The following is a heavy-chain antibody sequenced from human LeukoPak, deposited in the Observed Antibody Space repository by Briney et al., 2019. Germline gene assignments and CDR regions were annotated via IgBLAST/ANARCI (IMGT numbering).Heavy chain of an antibody. CDR1: GFTFSSYA. Sequence: GGSLRLSCAASGFTFSSYAMSWVRQAPGEGLEWVSVISVSGGSTYYTDSVKGRFTISRDNSKNTLNLQMNSLRAEDTAVYYCAKVPDYSPIQGAFDIWGQGTMVTVSS. V-gene: IGHV3-23*01. D-gene: IGHD4-11*01. CDR2: ISVSGGST. J-gene: IGHJ3*02. CDR3: AKVPDYSPIQGAFDI.